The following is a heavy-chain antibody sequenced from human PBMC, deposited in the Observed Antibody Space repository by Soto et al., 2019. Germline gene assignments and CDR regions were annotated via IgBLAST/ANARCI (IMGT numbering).Heavy chain of an antibody. J-gene: IGHJ4*02. Sequence: PGGSLRLSCAASGFTFSSYGMHWVRQAPGKGLEWVAVIWYDGSNKYYADSVKGRFTISRDNSKNTLYLLMNSLRAEDTAVYYCARDPKQWLVFYFDYWGQGTLVTVSS. V-gene: IGHV3-33*01. CDR1: GFTFSSYG. CDR3: ARDPKQWLVFYFDY. CDR2: IWYDGSNK. D-gene: IGHD6-19*01.